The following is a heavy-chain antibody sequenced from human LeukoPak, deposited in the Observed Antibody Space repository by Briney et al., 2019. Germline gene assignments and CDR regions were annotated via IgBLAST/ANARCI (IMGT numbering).Heavy chain of an antibody. CDR1: GFTFSSYA. V-gene: IGHV3-64*01. CDR2: ISSNGGST. J-gene: IGHJ4*02. Sequence: GGSLRLSCAASGFTFSSYAMSWVRQAPGKGLEYVSAISSNGGSTYYANSVKGRFTISRDNSKNTLYLQMGSLRAEDMAVYYCATGRGDCSSTSCYTYFDYWGQGTLVTVSS. CDR3: ATGRGDCSSTSCYTYFDY. D-gene: IGHD2-2*02.